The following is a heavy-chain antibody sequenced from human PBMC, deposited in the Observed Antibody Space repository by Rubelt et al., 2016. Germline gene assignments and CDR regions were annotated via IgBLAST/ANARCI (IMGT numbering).Heavy chain of an antibody. Sequence: QLQLQESGPGLVKPSETLSLTCTVSGGSISSSSYYWGWIRQPPGKGLEWIGTIYYNGATRYNPSFQSRVTISVDTSKNQFSRKLSSVTAADTAVYYCARVPSSICAFDIWGQGTMVTVSS. CDR1: GGSISSSSYY. V-gene: IGHV4-39*07. D-gene: IGHD5/OR15-5a*01. CDR3: ARVPSSICAFDI. CDR2: IYYNGAT. J-gene: IGHJ3*02.